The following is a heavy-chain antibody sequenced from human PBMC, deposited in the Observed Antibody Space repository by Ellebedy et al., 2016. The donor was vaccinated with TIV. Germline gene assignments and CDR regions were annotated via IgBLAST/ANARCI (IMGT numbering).Heavy chain of an antibody. CDR2: IYGDGST. V-gene: IGHV4-4*07. CDR1: GASVRSYY. J-gene: IGHJ4*02. CDR3: VRGPYDGTGYYYPH. Sequence: SETLSLXXTLSGASVRSYYWRWIRQPSGKGLEWIGRIYGDGSTKYNPSLESRVTMSVDTSKNQFFLRLNSVTAADTAVYYCVRGPYDGTGYYYPHWGRGILVTVSS. D-gene: IGHD3-22*01.